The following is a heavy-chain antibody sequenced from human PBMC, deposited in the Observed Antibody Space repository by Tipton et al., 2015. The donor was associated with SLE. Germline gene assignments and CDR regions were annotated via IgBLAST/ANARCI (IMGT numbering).Heavy chain of an antibody. CDR1: GFTFSSYG. Sequence: SLRLSCAASGFTFSSYGMHWVRQTPGKGLEWVANIKQDGSEKYYVDSVKGRFTISRDNAKNSLYLQMDSLRVEDTGVYYCARDHFVAGPTYWGQGVLVTVSS. CDR3: ARDHFVAGPTY. D-gene: IGHD6-19*01. J-gene: IGHJ4*02. V-gene: IGHV3-7*01. CDR2: IKQDGSEK.